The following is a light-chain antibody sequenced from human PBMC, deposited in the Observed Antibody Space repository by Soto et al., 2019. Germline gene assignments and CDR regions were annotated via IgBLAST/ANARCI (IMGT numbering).Light chain of an antibody. Sequence: TRCPATXYSSPPQRAPSGCRDSQSVSRYLAWYQKQPGNXQXXLIYDAYNRATGIPDRFSGSGYGTDLTLTSSGLENEDCAVYYCRQYGRSGTFGQGTPVDI. CDR1: QSVSRY. J-gene: IGKJ1*01. CDR2: DAY. V-gene: IGKV3-20*01. CDR3: RQYGRSGT.